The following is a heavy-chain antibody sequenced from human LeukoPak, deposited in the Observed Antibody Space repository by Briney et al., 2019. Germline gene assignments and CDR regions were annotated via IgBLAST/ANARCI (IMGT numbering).Heavy chain of an antibody. Sequence: PSETLSLTCTVSGGSISTYYWSWIRQPPGKRLEWIAYIYYIGSTNYNPSLNNRVTISIDRSRNQFSLKLNSVTPADTAVYYCARAPQDGSNWSHYFDHWGRGALVTVSS. CDR3: ARAPQDGSNWSHYFDH. CDR1: GGSISTYY. V-gene: IGHV4-59*01. D-gene: IGHD6-13*01. CDR2: IYYIGST. J-gene: IGHJ4*02.